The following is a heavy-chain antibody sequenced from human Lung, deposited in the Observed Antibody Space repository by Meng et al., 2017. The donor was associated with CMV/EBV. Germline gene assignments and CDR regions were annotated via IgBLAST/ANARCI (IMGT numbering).Heavy chain of an antibody. Sequence: SXKISXVASGFTLSSYEMNWVRQAPGKGLEWLSYINSGGTTKKYADSVKGRFTISRDNAKNSLNLQMSSLRAEDTAVYYCAREYYDFWSGNSREAFDIWGQGTTVTVSS. D-gene: IGHD3-3*01. CDR2: INSGGTTK. CDR1: GFTLSSYE. J-gene: IGHJ3*02. CDR3: AREYYDFWSGNSREAFDI. V-gene: IGHV3-48*03.